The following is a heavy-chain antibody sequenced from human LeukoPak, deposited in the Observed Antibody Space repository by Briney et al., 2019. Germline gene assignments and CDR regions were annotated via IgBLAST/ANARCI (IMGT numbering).Heavy chain of an antibody. V-gene: IGHV3-30*03. J-gene: IGHJ4*02. Sequence: GRSLRLSCAAAGFTFSSYGMHWVRQAPGKGLEWVAVISYDGSNKYYADSVKGRFTISGDNSKNTLYLQMNSLRAEDTAGYFCAGGGISRYYFVYWGQGNPVTVSS. CDR1: GFTFSSYG. D-gene: IGHD2-15*01. CDR3: AGGGISRYYFVY. CDR2: ISYDGSNK.